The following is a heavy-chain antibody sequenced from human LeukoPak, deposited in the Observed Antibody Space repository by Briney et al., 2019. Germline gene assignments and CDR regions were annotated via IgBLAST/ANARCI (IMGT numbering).Heavy chain of an antibody. V-gene: IGHV1-69*06. Sequence: ASVKVSCKASGGTFSSYSINWVRQAPGQGPEWMGGIIPVFGTANYAQKFQGRVTITADKSTSAAYMELSSLRSEDTAVYYCATASATVTYYYYYMDVWGKGTTVTVSS. D-gene: IGHD4-17*01. CDR1: GGTFSSYS. J-gene: IGHJ6*03. CDR3: ATASATVTYYYYYMDV. CDR2: IIPVFGTA.